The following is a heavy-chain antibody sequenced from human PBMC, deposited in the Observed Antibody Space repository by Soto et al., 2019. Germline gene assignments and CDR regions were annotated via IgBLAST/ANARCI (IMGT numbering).Heavy chain of an antibody. Sequence: ASVKVSCKASGYTFTSYGISWVRQAPGQGLEWMGWISAYNGNTNYAQKLQGRVTMTTDTSTSTAYMELRSLRSDDTAVYYCARDPRYCSGGSCYSGPEYFQHWGQGTLVTVSS. V-gene: IGHV1-18*01. CDR1: GYTFTSYG. D-gene: IGHD2-15*01. CDR3: ARDPRYCSGGSCYSGPEYFQH. CDR2: ISAYNGNT. J-gene: IGHJ1*01.